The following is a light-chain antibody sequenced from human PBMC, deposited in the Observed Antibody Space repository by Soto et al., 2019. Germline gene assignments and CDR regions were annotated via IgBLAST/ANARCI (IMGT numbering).Light chain of an antibody. CDR1: QSISSSY. V-gene: IGKV3-20*01. J-gene: IGKJ1*01. CDR2: GAS. CDR3: QHYGTSATWT. Sequence: EIVLTQSPVTLSLSPGERATLSCRASQSISSSYLAWYQQKPGQAPRPLIVGASSRASGIPGRFSGSGSGTAFTLTISRLEPEDFAVYYCQHYGTSATWTFGQGTKVDIK.